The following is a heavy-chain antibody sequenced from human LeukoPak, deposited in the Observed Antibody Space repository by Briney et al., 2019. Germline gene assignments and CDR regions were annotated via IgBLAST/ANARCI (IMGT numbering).Heavy chain of an antibody. V-gene: IGHV4-59*01. CDR3: ARDPSYHGGYFDY. Sequence: SETLSLTCTVSGSSINSYYWSWIRQPPGKGLEWIGYIYYSGSTNYNPSLKSRVTISVDTSKNQFSLKLSSVTAADTAVYYCARDPSYHGGYFDYWGQGTLVTVFS. CDR2: IYYSGST. CDR1: GSSINSYY. D-gene: IGHD2-2*01. J-gene: IGHJ4*02.